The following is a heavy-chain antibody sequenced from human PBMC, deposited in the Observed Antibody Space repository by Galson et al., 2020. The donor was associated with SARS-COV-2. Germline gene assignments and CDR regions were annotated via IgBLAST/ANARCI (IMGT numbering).Heavy chain of an antibody. D-gene: IGHD3-10*01. CDR3: ARDQYYYGSGSYWDY. V-gene: IGHV3-11*01. CDR1: GFTFSDYY. Sequence: GGSLRLSCAASGFTFSDYYMSWIRQAPGKGLEWVSYISSSGSTIYYADSVKGRFTISRDNDKNSLYLQMNSLRAEDTAVYYCARDQYYYGSGSYWDYWGQGTLVTVSS. CDR2: ISSSGSTI. J-gene: IGHJ4*02.